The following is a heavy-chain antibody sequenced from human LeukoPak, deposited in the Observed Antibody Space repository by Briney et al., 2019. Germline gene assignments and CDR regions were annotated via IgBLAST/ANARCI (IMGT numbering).Heavy chain of an antibody. CDR3: AKVGHYSSSWDFDY. CDR1: GFTFSSYG. Sequence: GGSLRLSCAASGFTFSSYGTHWVRQAPGKGLEWVAFIRYDGSNKYYADSVKGRFTISRDNSKNTLYLQMNSLRAEDTAVYYCAKVGHYSSSWDFDYWGQGTLVTVSS. V-gene: IGHV3-30*02. D-gene: IGHD6-13*01. CDR2: IRYDGSNK. J-gene: IGHJ4*02.